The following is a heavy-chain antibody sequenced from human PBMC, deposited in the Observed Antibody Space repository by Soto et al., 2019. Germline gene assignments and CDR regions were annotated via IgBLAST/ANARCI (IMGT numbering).Heavy chain of an antibody. CDR2: IIPIFGTA. D-gene: IGHD2-21*02. CDR1: GGTFSSYA. J-gene: IGHJ5*02. Sequence: SVKVSCKASGGTFSSYAISWVRQAPGRGLEWMGGIIPIFGTANYAQKFQGRVTITADESTSTAYMELSSLRSEDTAVYYCARDPRHPDCGGDCSFRFDPWGQGTLVTVSS. CDR3: ARDPRHPDCGGDCSFRFDP. V-gene: IGHV1-69*13.